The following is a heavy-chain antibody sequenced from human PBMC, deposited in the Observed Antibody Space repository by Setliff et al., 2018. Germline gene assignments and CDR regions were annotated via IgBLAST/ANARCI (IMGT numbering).Heavy chain of an antibody. D-gene: IGHD6-6*01. V-gene: IGHV4-34*01. Sequence: PSETLSLTCAAYGGTFSDYYWTWIRQPPGKGLEWVGEINHRGSTNYNPSLKSRVTISVDTSKNQFSLKLRSVTAADTAVYYCARGRNVGARLLDTWGQGSLVTVSS. CDR1: GGTFSDYY. CDR3: ARGRNVGARLLDT. CDR2: INHRGST. J-gene: IGHJ5*02.